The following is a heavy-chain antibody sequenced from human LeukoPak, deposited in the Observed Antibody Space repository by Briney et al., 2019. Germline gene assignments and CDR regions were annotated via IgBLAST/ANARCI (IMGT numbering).Heavy chain of an antibody. J-gene: IGHJ6*03. CDR1: GGSFSGYY. CDR3: ARHPAWGYYYYYMDV. CDR2: INHSGST. Sequence: SETLSLTCAVYGGSFSGYYWSWIRQPPGKGLEWIGEINHSGSTNYNPSLKSRVTISVDTSKNQFSLKLSSVTAADTAVYYCARHPAWGYYYYYMDVWGKGTTVTISS. D-gene: IGHD7-27*01. V-gene: IGHV4-34*01.